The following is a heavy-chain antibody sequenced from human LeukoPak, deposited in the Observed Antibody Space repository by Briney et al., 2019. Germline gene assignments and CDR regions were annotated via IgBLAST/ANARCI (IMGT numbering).Heavy chain of an antibody. J-gene: IGHJ4*02. Sequence: ASVKVSCKASGYTFNNYDINWVRQATGQGLEWMGWMNPNSGNTGYAQKFQGRVTITMDTSRSTAYMELSSLRSEDTAVYCCARDHGIAAAGGMADYWGRGTLVTVSS. D-gene: IGHD6-13*01. V-gene: IGHV1-8*03. CDR2: MNPNSGNT. CDR1: GYTFNNYD. CDR3: ARDHGIAAAGGMADY.